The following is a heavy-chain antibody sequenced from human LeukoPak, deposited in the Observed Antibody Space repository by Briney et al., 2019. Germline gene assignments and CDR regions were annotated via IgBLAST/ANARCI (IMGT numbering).Heavy chain of an antibody. CDR2: INHSGTT. J-gene: IGHJ4*02. CDR3: ARARRAVFDY. CDR1: GGSFSGYY. V-gene: IGHV4-34*01. Sequence: SETLSLTCAVYGGSFSGYYWSWIRKPPGKGLEWIGEINHSGTTNYNPSHKSRVTISVDTSKNQFSLKLSSVTAADTAVYYCARARRAVFDYWGQGTLVTVSS. D-gene: IGHD5-24*01.